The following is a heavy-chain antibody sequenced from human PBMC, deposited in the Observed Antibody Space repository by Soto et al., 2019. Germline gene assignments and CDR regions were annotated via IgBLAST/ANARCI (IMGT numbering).Heavy chain of an antibody. D-gene: IGHD6-13*01. Sequence: QVQLVQSGAEVKKPGASVKVSCKASGYTFNSYDINWVRQATGQGLEWMGWMNPNSGNTGYAQKFQGRVTMTRNTSISTAYMELSSLRSEDTAVYYCLRGRDPTYIAAAGPESDYWGQGTLVTVSS. CDR3: LRGRDPTYIAAAGPESDY. J-gene: IGHJ4*02. CDR1: GYTFNSYD. V-gene: IGHV1-8*01. CDR2: MNPNSGNT.